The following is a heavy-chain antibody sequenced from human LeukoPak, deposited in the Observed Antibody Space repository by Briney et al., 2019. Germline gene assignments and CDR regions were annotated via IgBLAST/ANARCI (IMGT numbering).Heavy chain of an antibody. CDR1: GFTLSSYW. V-gene: IGHV3-74*01. D-gene: IGHD1-26*01. Sequence: GGSLRLSCVASGFTLSSYWMHWVRQGPGKGLVWVSRINSDGSSTNYADSVKGRFTISRDNAKNTLYLQMNSLRAEDTAAYYCAREEVGASFDFWGQGALVTVSS. J-gene: IGHJ4*02. CDR3: AREEVGASFDF. CDR2: INSDGSST.